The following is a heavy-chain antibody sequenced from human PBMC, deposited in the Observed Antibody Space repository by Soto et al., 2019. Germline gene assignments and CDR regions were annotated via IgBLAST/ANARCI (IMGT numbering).Heavy chain of an antibody. Sequence: ASVKVSCKASGYTFTSYYMHWVRQAPGQGLEWMGIINPSGGSTSYAQKFQGRVTMTRDTSTSTVYMELSSLRSEDTAVYYCARDRNTMVRGVIWWFDPWGQGTLVTVSS. CDR3: ARDRNTMVRGVIWWFDP. CDR2: INPSGGST. CDR1: GYTFTSYY. D-gene: IGHD3-10*01. V-gene: IGHV1-46*01. J-gene: IGHJ5*02.